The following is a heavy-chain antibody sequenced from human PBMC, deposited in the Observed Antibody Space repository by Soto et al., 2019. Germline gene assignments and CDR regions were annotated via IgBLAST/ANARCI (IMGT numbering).Heavy chain of an antibody. Sequence: EVQLVESGGGLVQPGGSLRLSCVVSGFAFSSHSMNWVRQIPGRGLEWVAYVSSSSTTIYYADSVKGRFTISRDNANNSLYLQMNSLRDEDTAVYFCATFPNSGSWGFDSWGQGTQVTVSS. V-gene: IGHV3-48*02. J-gene: IGHJ4*02. CDR2: VSSSSTTI. CDR1: GFAFSSHS. CDR3: ATFPNSGSWGFDS. D-gene: IGHD6-13*01.